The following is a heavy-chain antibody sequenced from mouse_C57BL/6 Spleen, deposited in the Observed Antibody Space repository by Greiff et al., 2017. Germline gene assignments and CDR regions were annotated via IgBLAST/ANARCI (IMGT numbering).Heavy chain of an antibody. Sequence: VQLQESGPGLVAPSQSLSITCTVSGFSLTSYGVSWVRQPPGKGLEWLGVIWGDGSTNYHSALISRLSISKDNSKSQVFLKLNRLQTDDTATYYCAKPQTTQSTSGFAYWGQGTLVTVSA. D-gene: IGHD3-2*02. CDR2: IWGDGST. V-gene: IGHV2-3*01. J-gene: IGHJ3*01. CDR1: GFSLTSYG. CDR3: AKPQTTQSTSGFAY.